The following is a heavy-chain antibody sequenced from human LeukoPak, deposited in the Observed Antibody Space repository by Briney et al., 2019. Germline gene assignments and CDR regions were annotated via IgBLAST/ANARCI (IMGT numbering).Heavy chain of an antibody. J-gene: IGHJ4*02. V-gene: IGHV4-39*07. CDR1: GGSISSSIYY. Sequence: SETLSLTCTVSGGSISSSIYYWGWIRQPPGKGLEWIGSIYYNANTYYNPSLKSRVTISVDTSKNQFSLKLGSVTAADTAVYYCARDQVGSSWYAFHLGCVDYWGQGTLVTVSS. D-gene: IGHD6-13*01. CDR3: ARDQVGSSWYAFHLGCVDY. CDR2: IYYNANT.